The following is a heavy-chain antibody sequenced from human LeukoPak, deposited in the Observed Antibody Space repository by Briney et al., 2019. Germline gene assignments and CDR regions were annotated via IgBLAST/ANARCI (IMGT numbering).Heavy chain of an antibody. CDR1: GYTFTSYD. CDR2: MNPNSGNT. D-gene: IGHD3-9*01. CDR3: ARIAGRYLDWLSSAEYFQH. Sequence: ASVKVSCKASGYTFTSYDINWVRQATGQGLEWMGWMNPNSGNTGYAQKFQGRVTMTRNTSISTAYMELSSLRSEDTAVYYCARIAGRYLDWLSSAEYFQHWGQGTLVTVSS. V-gene: IGHV1-8*01. J-gene: IGHJ1*01.